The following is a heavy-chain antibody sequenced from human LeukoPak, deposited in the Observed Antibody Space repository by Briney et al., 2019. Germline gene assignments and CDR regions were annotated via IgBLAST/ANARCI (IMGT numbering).Heavy chain of an antibody. J-gene: IGHJ5*02. CDR1: GFTFSGCG. CDR2: IWYDGRDK. CDR3: AREIAAAGNEWFDP. V-gene: IGHV3-33*01. D-gene: IGHD6-13*01. Sequence: GGSLRLSCAASGFTFSGCGMHWVRQAPGKGLEWVAFIWYDGRDKYYADSVKGQFTISRDNAKNSLYLQMNSLRAEDTAVYYCAREIAAAGNEWFDPWGQGTLVTVSS.